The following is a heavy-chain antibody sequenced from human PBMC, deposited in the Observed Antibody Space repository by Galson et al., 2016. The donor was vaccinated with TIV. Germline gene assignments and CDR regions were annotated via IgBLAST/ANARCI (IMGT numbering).Heavy chain of an antibody. V-gene: IGHV1-69*02. Sequence: SVKVSCKASGGTFSSFTISWVRQAPGQGLEWMGRIIPILGIANYAQKFQGRLSIIADKSTSTAYMEMSSLRSEDTAVYYCASDHEGDSWSGSYRVGYHNFMDVWGKGTTVTVSS. CDR3: ASDHEGDSWSGSYRVGYHNFMDV. D-gene: IGHD3-3*01. CDR2: IIPILGIA. CDR1: GGTFSSFT. J-gene: IGHJ6*03.